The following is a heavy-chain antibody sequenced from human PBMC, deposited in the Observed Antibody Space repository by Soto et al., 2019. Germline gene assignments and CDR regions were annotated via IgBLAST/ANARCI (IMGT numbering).Heavy chain of an antibody. Sequence: PSETLSLTCTVSGGSISSYYWSWIRQPPGKGLEWIGYIFYSGSSKYNPSLKGRVTISVDRSKNHFSLNLTSVTAADTAVYFCARDKGRYDSGMDVWGQGNRGHRLL. CDR2: IFYSGSS. CDR1: GGSISSYY. CDR3: ARDKGRYDSGMDV. V-gene: IGHV4-59*01. J-gene: IGHJ6*02. D-gene: IGHD3-9*01.